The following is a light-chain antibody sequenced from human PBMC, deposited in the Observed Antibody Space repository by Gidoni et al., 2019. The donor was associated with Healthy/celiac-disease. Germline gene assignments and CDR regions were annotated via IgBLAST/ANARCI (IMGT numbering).Light chain of an antibody. J-gene: IGKJ2*01. Sequence: DIQMTQSPSSLSASVGDRVTITCRASQRISSHLNWYQQKPGKAPKLLIYAASSLQSGVPSRFSGSGSGTDFTLTISSLQPEDFATYYCQQSYSTRYTFGQGTKLEIK. CDR3: QQSYSTRYT. CDR1: QRISSH. V-gene: IGKV1-39*01. CDR2: AAS.